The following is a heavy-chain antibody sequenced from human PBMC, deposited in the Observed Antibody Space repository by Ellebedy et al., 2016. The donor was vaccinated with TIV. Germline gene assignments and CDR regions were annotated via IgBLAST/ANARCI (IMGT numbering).Heavy chain of an antibody. J-gene: IGHJ3*02. CDR1: GFMFRTYS. CDR2: ISINSNYI. V-gene: IGHV3-21*01. Sequence: GESLKISXAASGFMFRTYSMSWVRQAPGKGLEWVSSISINSNYIFYSDSVKGRFTISRDNAKKSLYLEMNSLRAEDTAVYYCARERDGDNNYDGFDIWGQGTMVTVSS. D-gene: IGHD5-24*01. CDR3: ARERDGDNNYDGFDI.